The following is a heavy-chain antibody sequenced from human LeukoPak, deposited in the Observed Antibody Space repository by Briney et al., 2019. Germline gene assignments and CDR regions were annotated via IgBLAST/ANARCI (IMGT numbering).Heavy chain of an antibody. CDR2: ISAYNGST. J-gene: IGHJ3*02. Sequence: ASVKVSCKASGYTFTSYGISWVRQAPGQGLEWMGWISAYNGSTNYAQKLQGRVTMTTDTSTSTAYMELSSLRSDDTAVYYCARETYYYDSSGCLDAFDIWGQGTMVTVSS. V-gene: IGHV1-18*01. CDR1: GYTFTSYG. D-gene: IGHD3-22*01. CDR3: ARETYYYDSSGCLDAFDI.